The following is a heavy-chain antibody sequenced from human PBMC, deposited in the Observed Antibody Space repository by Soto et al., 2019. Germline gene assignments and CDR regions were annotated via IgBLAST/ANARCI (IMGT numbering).Heavy chain of an antibody. V-gene: IGHV1-3*04. CDR3: ASGYCSGNCNSDH. Sequence: QVQLVQSGAEVKEPGASVKISCKVSGYTFNNYPIHWVRQAPGQGLEWLGWVSTGNGDTKCSQKVQDRVTIIWDTSATTTYIELSSLRSEDTALYYCASGYCSGNCNSDHWGQGTPVTVS. CDR2: VSTGNGDT. D-gene: IGHD2-21*02. CDR1: GYTFNNYP. J-gene: IGHJ4*02.